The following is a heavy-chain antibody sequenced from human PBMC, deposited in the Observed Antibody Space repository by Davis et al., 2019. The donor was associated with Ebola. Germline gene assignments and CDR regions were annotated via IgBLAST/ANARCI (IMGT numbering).Heavy chain of an antibody. CDR3: ASLVLLWFGELLYYPNWFDP. D-gene: IGHD3-10*01. CDR1: GGSISSSSYY. V-gene: IGHV4-39*01. J-gene: IGHJ5*02. Sequence: SETLSLTCTVSGGSISSSSYYWGWIRQPPGKGLEWIGSIYYNGGTYYNPSLKSRVTISVDTSMNQFSLKLSSVTAADTAVYYCASLVLLWFGELLYYPNWFDPWGQGTLVTVSS. CDR2: IYYNGGT.